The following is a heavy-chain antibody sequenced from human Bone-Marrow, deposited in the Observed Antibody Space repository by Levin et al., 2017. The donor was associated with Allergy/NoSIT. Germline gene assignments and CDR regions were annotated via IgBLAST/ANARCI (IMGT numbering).Heavy chain of an antibody. V-gene: IGHV1-69*06. CDR3: ARSSGYSSGWYPSYYYYMDV. CDR2: IIPIFGTA. Sequence: SVKVSCKASGGTFSSYAISWVRQAPGQGLEWMGGIIPIFGTANYAQKFQGRVTITADKSTSTAYMELSSLRSEDTAVYYCARSSGYSSGWYPSYYYYMDVWGKGTTVTVSS. D-gene: IGHD6-19*01. CDR1: GGTFSSYA. J-gene: IGHJ6*03.